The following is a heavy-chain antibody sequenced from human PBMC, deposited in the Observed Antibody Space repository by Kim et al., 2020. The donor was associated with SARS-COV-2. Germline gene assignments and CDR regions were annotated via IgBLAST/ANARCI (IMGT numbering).Heavy chain of an antibody. J-gene: IGHJ4*02. CDR2: ISYDGSNK. CDR3: AKSFSGFYFGYDY. D-gene: IGHD1-26*01. Sequence: GGSLRLSCAASGFTFNTYGMHWVRQAPGKGLEWVAVISYDGSNKYYSDSVKGRFTISRDNSKNTLYLQMNSLRTEDTAVYYCAKSFSGFYFGYDYWGQGTLVTVSS. V-gene: IGHV3-30*18. CDR1: GFTFNTYG.